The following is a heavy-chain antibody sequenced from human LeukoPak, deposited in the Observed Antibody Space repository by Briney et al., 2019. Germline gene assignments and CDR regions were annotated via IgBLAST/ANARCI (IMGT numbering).Heavy chain of an antibody. Sequence: GASVKVSCKASGYTFTGYYMHWVRQAPGQGLEWMGWINPNSGGTNYAQKFQGRVTMTRDTSISTACMELSRLRSDDTAVYYCARTDRERVAASPTTYYYYYMDVWGKGTTVTISS. CDR2: INPNSGGT. J-gene: IGHJ6*03. CDR3: ARTDRERVAASPTTYYYYYMDV. CDR1: GYTFTGYY. D-gene: IGHD2-15*01. V-gene: IGHV1-2*02.